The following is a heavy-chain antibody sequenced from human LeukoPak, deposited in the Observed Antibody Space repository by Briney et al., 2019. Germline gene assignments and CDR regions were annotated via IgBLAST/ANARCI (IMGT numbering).Heavy chain of an antibody. J-gene: IGHJ4*02. CDR3: ALLTGDPLDY. V-gene: IGHV3-23*01. CDR1: GFTFSSYA. D-gene: IGHD7-27*01. CDR2: ISGSGGST. Sequence: GGSLRLSCGASGFTFSSYAMSWVRQAPGKGLEWVSVISGSGGSTNYADSVKGRFTISRDNSKNTLYLQMNSLRAEDTAVYYCALLTGDPLDYWGQGTLVTVSS.